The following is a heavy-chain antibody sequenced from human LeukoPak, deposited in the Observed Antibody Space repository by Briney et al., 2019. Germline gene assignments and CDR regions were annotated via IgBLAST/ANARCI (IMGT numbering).Heavy chain of an antibody. J-gene: IGHJ6*02. Sequence: PGGSLRLSCAASGFTFSSYAMSWVRQAPGKGLEWVSAISGSGGSTYYAASVKGRFTISRDNSKNTLYLQMNSLRAEDTAVYYCAKESGYSYGYYYGMDVWGQGTTVTVSS. CDR2: ISGSGGST. D-gene: IGHD5-18*01. CDR3: AKESGYSYGYYYGMDV. V-gene: IGHV3-23*01. CDR1: GFTFSSYA.